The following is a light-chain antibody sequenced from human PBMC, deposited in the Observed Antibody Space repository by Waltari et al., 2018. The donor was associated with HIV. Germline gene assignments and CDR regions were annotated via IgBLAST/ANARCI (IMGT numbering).Light chain of an antibody. V-gene: IGKV1-9*01. CDR3: QQLNNYPFT. CDR1: QGIRSD. Sequence: DIQLTQSPSSLSASVGDRVTLTCRASQGIRSDLAWYQQKPGKAPNLLIYGASTLQSGVPSRFSGSGSGTEFTLTINSLQPEDFATYYCQQLNNYPFTFGQGTKLEIK. J-gene: IGKJ2*01. CDR2: GAS.